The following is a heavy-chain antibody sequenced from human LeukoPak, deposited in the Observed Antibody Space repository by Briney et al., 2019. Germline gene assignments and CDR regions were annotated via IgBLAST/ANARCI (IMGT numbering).Heavy chain of an antibody. J-gene: IGHJ4*02. CDR2: IYTSGST. CDR1: GGSISSYY. Sequence: SETLSLTCTVYGGSISSYYWSWIRQPAGKGLEWIGRIYTSGSTNYNPSLKSRVTMSVDTSKNQFSLKLTSVTAADTAVYYCARGIAVAGTRYFDYWGQGTLVTVSS. V-gene: IGHV4-4*07. D-gene: IGHD6-19*01. CDR3: ARGIAVAGTRYFDY.